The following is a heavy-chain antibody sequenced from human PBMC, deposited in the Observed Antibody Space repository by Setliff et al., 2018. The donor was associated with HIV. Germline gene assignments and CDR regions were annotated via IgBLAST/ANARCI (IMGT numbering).Heavy chain of an antibody. Sequence: GASVKVSCKASGGTFSSHAISWVRQAPGQGLEWMGGIIPIFGTANYAQKIQGRVTMTRDTSASTAYMELNSLRSEDTALYYCARDGGPGSAWGDYSYYYTMDVWGKGTTVTVSS. V-gene: IGHV1-69*05. CDR1: GGTFSSHA. CDR3: ARDGGPGSAWGDYSYYYTMDV. D-gene: IGHD6-19*01. J-gene: IGHJ6*03. CDR2: IIPIFGTA.